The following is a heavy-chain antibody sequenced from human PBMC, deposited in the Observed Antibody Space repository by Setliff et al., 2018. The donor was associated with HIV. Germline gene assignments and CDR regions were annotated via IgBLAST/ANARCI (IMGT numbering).Heavy chain of an antibody. V-gene: IGHV1-2*02. CDR3: ARDPGVLGYCSGSICYTSGYFQH. CDR1: GYIFTDYY. Sequence: ASVKVSCKASGYIFTDYYMHWVQQAPGEGLEWMGWINPNSGGTNFAQKFQGRITMTRDTSISTAYMELRRLRSDDTAVYYCARDPGVLGYCSGSICYTSGYFQHWGQGTVVTVSS. CDR2: INPNSGGT. D-gene: IGHD2-15*01. J-gene: IGHJ1*01.